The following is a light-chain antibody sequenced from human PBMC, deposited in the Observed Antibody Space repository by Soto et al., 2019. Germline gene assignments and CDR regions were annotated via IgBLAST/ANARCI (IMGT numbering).Light chain of an antibody. J-gene: IGKJ2*02. CDR1: QSVSSSY. Sequence: EIVLTQSPGTLSLSPGERATLSCRASQSVSSSYLAWYQQKPGQAPRLLIYGASSRATGIPDRFSGSGSGTDFTLTISRLEPEDLAVYYCQQPPPGTSGQGTKLEIK. CDR3: QQPPPGT. CDR2: GAS. V-gene: IGKV3-20*01.